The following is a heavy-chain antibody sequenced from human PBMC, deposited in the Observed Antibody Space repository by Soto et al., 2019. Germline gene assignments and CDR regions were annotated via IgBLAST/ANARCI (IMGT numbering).Heavy chain of an antibody. D-gene: IGHD3-22*01. Sequence: GASVKVSCKASGGTFSSYAISWVRQAPGRGLEWMGGIIPIFGTANYAQKFQGRVTITADKSTSTAYMELSSLRSEDTAVYYCARAAPYDSSGYYSGAHEYYGMDVWGQGTTVTVSS. CDR1: GGTFSSYA. CDR2: IIPIFGTA. CDR3: ARAAPYDSSGYYSGAHEYYGMDV. V-gene: IGHV1-69*06. J-gene: IGHJ6*02.